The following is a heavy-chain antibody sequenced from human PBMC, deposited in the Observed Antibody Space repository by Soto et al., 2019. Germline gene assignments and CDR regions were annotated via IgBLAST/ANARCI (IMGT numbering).Heavy chain of an antibody. Sequence: QVQLQESGPGLVKPSETLSLTCTVSGGSIRSYYWSWIRQPPGKGLQWIGYIYYSGSTNYNPSPKSRSTISGDPSKNQFSLTLGSLTAADTAVYYCARRYGEAFDIWGQGTMVTVSS. CDR3: ARRYGEAFDI. CDR1: GGSIRSYY. CDR2: IYYSGST. J-gene: IGHJ3*02. D-gene: IGHD3-10*01. V-gene: IGHV4-59*08.